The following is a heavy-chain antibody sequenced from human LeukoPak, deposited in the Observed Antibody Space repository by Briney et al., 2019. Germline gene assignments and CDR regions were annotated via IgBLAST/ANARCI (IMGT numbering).Heavy chain of an antibody. CDR1: GYTFTSYD. V-gene: IGHV1-69*04. CDR3: ARETLDYYDSSGMIDY. D-gene: IGHD3-22*01. CDR2: IIPILGIA. J-gene: IGHJ4*02. Sequence: SVKVSCKASGYTFTSYDINWVRQAPGQGLEWMGRIIPILGIANYAQKFQGRVTITADKSTSTAYMELSSLRSEDTAVYYCARETLDYYDSSGMIDYWGQGTLVTVSS.